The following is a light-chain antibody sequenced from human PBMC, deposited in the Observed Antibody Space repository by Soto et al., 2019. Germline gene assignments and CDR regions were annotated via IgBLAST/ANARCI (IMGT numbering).Light chain of an antibody. Sequence: QSVLTQPPSASGSPGQSVTISCTGTSSDVGGYNYVSWYQQHPGKAPKLMIYEVSKRPSGVPDRFSGSKSGNTASLTVSGLQAEDEADYYCSSYAGSNHYVFGNGTKVTVL. J-gene: IGLJ1*01. CDR3: SSYAGSNHYV. CDR1: SSDVGGYNY. V-gene: IGLV2-8*01. CDR2: EVS.